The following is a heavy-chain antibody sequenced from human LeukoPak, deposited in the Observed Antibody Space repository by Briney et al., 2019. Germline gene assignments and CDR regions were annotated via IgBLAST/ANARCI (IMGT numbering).Heavy chain of an antibody. Sequence: VASVKVSCKASVGTFSSYAISWVRQAPGQGLEWRGGIILIFGTANYAQKFQGRVTITADESTSTDYMELSSLRSEDTAVYYCARRDYYDSSGYYRAFDIWGQGTMVTVSS. CDR2: IILIFGTA. V-gene: IGHV1-69*01. CDR1: VGTFSSYA. CDR3: ARRDYYDSSGYYRAFDI. J-gene: IGHJ3*02. D-gene: IGHD3-22*01.